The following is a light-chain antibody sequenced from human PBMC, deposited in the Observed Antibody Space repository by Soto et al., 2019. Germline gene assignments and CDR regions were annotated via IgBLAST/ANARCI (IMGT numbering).Light chain of an antibody. CDR1: QAIHTF. Sequence: AIPLTQSPSSVSASVGDRITITCRASQAIHTFLAWYQQKPGKAPQLLIYKASTLQSGVPSRFSGSGSGTDFTLTISSLQPEDFATYSCQQFYIFPVTFGQGTRLEIK. J-gene: IGKJ5*01. CDR2: KAS. CDR3: QQFYIFPVT. V-gene: IGKV1-13*02.